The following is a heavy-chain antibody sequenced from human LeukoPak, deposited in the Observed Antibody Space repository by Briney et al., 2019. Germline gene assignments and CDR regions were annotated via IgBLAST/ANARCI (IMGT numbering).Heavy chain of an antibody. Sequence: GESLKISCKGGGDNFNKFWIVWVRQMPGKGLEWMGVIYLDDSETKYSPSFQGQVTMSADKSISTAYLQWSSLKASDTAMYYCARRGGLNDAFDIWGQGTMVTVSS. CDR1: GDNFNKFW. CDR2: IYLDDSET. V-gene: IGHV5-51*01. D-gene: IGHD3-16*01. CDR3: ARRGGLNDAFDI. J-gene: IGHJ3*02.